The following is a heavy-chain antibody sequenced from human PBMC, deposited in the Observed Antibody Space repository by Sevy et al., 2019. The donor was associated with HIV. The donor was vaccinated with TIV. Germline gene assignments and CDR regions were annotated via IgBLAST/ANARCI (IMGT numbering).Heavy chain of an antibody. CDR1: GFTFSSYA. CDR3: AKDRPNYDILTVDY. CDR2: ISGSGCST. V-gene: IGHV3-23*01. D-gene: IGHD3-9*01. Sequence: GGSLRLSCAASGFTFSSYAMSWVRQAPGKGLEWVSAISGSGCSTYYADSVKGRFTISRDNSKNTRYVQMNSLRAEDTAVYDCAKDRPNYDILTVDYWGQGTLVTVSS. J-gene: IGHJ4*02.